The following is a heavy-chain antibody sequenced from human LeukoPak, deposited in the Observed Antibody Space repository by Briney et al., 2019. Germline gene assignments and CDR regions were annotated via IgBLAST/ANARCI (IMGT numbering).Heavy chain of an antibody. CDR2: MNPNNGNT. CDR3: VRDGEGVAISVNYWFDP. D-gene: IGHD3-10*01. CDR1: GFTFTSYD. V-gene: IGHV1-8*01. J-gene: IGHJ5*02. Sequence: ASVKVSCKASGFTFTSYDINWVRQASGQGLEWMGWMNPNNGNTGYAQKFQGRVTMTRDTSISTAYMELRGIRSEDTAVYYCVRDGEGVAISVNYWFDPWGQGTLVTVSS.